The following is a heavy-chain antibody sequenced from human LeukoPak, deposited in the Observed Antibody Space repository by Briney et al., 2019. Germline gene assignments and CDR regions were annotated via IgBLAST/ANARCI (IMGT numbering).Heavy chain of an antibody. J-gene: IGHJ6*02. V-gene: IGHV6-1*01. D-gene: IGHD3-16*01. CDR3: ARGAFGDLFHSRPHYYGMDV. CDR1: GDSVSSNSAA. CDR2: TYYRSKLYN. Sequence: KTSQTLSLTCAISGDSVSSNSAAWNWIRQSPSRGLEWLGRTYYRSKLYNDYAVSVKSRITINPDTSKNQFSLQLNSVTPEDTAVYYCARGAFGDLFHSRPHYYGMDVWGQGTTVTVSS.